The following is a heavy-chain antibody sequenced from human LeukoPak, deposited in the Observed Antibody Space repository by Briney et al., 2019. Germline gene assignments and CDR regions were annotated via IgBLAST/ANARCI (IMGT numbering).Heavy chain of an antibody. J-gene: IGHJ4*02. CDR2: IYYSGST. Sequence: PSETLSLTCTVSGGSISSYYWSWIRQPPGKGLEWIGYIYYSGSTNYNPSLKSRVTISVDTSKDQFSLKLSSVPAADTAVYYCARDGISFESGDYVSGFDYWGQGTLVTVSS. CDR1: GGSISSYY. D-gene: IGHD4-17*01. V-gene: IGHV4-59*01. CDR3: ARDGISFESGDYVSGFDY.